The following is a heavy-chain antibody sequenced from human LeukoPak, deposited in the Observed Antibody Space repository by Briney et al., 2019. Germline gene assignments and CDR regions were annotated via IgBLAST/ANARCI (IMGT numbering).Heavy chain of an antibody. D-gene: IGHD6-13*01. V-gene: IGHV4-39*07. CDR1: GGSISISSYY. CDR2: IYYSGST. J-gene: IGHJ4*02. Sequence: PSETLSLTCTVSGGSISISSYYWGWIRQPPGKGLEWIGSIYYSGSTYYNSSLKSRVTMTVDTSKNQFSLNLSSVTAADTAVYYCARGRGSSWYYFDSWGQGTLVTVSS. CDR3: ARGRGSSWYYFDS.